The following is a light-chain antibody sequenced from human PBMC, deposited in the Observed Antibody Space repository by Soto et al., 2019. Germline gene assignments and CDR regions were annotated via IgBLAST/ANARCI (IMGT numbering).Light chain of an antibody. CDR2: GAS. CDR3: QQRSNWPPT. CDR1: QSVSSY. V-gene: IGKV3-11*01. J-gene: IGKJ5*01. Sequence: IGWTQSPSTMSLIPGERAPLSCRASQSVSSYLAWYQQKPGQAPRLLIYGASSRPTGIPARFSGSGSGTDFTLTISSLEPEDFAVYYCQQRSNWPPTFGQGTRLEIK.